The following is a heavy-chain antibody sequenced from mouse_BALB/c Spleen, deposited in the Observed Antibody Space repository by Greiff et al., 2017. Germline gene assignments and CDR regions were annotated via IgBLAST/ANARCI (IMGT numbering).Heavy chain of an antibody. Sequence: DVMLVESGGGLVQPGGSLKLSCAASGFTFSSYTMSWVRQTPEKRLEWVAYISNGGGSTYYPDTVKGRFTISRDNAKNTLYLQMSSLKSEDTAMYYCARHYYYGSSYWYFDVWGAGTTVTVSS. D-gene: IGHD1-1*01. CDR3: ARHYYYGSSYWYFDV. V-gene: IGHV5-12-2*01. CDR2: ISNGGGST. J-gene: IGHJ1*01. CDR1: GFTFSSYT.